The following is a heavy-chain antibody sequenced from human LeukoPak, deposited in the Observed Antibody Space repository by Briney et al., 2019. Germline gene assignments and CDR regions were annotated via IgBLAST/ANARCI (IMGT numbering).Heavy chain of an antibody. J-gene: IGHJ3*02. D-gene: IGHD5-24*01. CDR2: ISWNSGSI. Sequence: PGGSLRLSCAASGFTFEDYAMHWVRQAPGKGLEWVSGISWNSGSIGYADSVKGRFTISRDNAKNSLYLQMNSLRAEDMALYYCAKEMATTNAFDIWGQGTMVTVSS. CDR1: GFTFEDYA. CDR3: AKEMATTNAFDI. V-gene: IGHV3-9*03.